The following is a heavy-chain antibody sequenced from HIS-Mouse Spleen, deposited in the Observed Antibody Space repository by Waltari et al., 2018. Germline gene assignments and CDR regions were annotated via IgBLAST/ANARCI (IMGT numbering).Heavy chain of an antibody. V-gene: IGHV4-39*07. CDR3: ARASRDLLLPRYFDL. CDR1: GGRISSSSYY. Sequence: QLQLQESGPGLVKPSETLSLTCTVSGGRISSSSYYRGWLRQPPGKGLEWIGSIYYSGSTYYNPSLKSRVTISVDTSKNQFSLKLSSVTAADTAVYYCARASRDLLLPRYFDLWGRGTLVTVSS. CDR2: IYYSGST. J-gene: IGHJ2*01.